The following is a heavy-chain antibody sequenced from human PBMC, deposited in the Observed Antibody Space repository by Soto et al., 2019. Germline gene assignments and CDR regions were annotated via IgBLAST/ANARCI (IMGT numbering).Heavy chain of an antibody. J-gene: IGHJ3*02. CDR1: GGSISSSSYY. D-gene: IGHD6-19*01. V-gene: IGHV4-39*01. Sequence: QLQLQESGPGLVKPSETLSLTCTVSGGSISSSSYYWGWIRQPPGKGLEWIGSIYYSGSTYYNPSLKSRVTISVDTSKNQFSLKLSSVTAADTAVYYCARQPPVARTYPIPNDAFDIWGQGTMVTVSS. CDR2: IYYSGST. CDR3: ARQPPVARTYPIPNDAFDI.